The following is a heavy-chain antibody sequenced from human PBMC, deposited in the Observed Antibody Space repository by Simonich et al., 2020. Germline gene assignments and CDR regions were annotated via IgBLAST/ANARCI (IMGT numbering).Heavy chain of an antibody. V-gene: IGHV3-7*01. CDR1: GFTFSSYW. CDR2: KKQDGMEN. Sequence: EVQLVESGGGLVQPGGSLRPSCAASGFTFSSYWMSWVRQAPGKGLEWGAQKKQDGMENYDVDSGKGRFTISRDNAKNSLYLQRNSLRAEDTAVYYCARDREVYGSGSYYNYWGQGTLVTVSS. J-gene: IGHJ4*02. CDR3: ARDREVYGSGSYYNY. D-gene: IGHD3-10*01.